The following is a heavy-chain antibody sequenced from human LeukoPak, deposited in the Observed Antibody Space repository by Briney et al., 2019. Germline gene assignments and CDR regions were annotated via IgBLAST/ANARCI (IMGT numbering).Heavy chain of an antibody. J-gene: IGHJ4*02. CDR2: IWYDGSKK. CDR3: ARDLRLGYYDSSFPDY. D-gene: IGHD3-22*01. CDR1: GFTFSRYG. Sequence: GRSLRLSCAASGFTFSRYGMNWVRQGPGKGLEWVAVIWYDGSKKYYADSVKGRFTISRDNSKNTLYLQMNSLRAEDTAVYYCARDLRLGYYDSSFPDYWGQGTLVTVSS. V-gene: IGHV3-33*01.